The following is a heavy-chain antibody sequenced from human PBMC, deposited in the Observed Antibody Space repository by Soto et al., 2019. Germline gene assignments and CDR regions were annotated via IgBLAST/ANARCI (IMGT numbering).Heavy chain of an antibody. CDR3: ARGGLWSNENYFAY. CDR1: GFTFSSYG. V-gene: IGHV3-30*03. D-gene: IGHD3-16*01. J-gene: IGHJ4*02. Sequence: GGSLRLSCAASGFTFSSYGMHWVRQAPGKGLEWVAVISYDGSNKYYADSVKGRFTISRDNSKNTLYLQMNSLRAEDTALYYCARGGLWSNENYFAYRGQGTLVTVSS. CDR2: ISYDGSNK.